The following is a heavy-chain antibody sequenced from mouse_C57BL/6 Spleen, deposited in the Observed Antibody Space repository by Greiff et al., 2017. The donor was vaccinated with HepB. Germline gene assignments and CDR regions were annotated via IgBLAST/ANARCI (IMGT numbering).Heavy chain of an antibody. CDR3: ARTRKGITTNAMDY. D-gene: IGHD1-2*01. J-gene: IGHJ4*01. CDR2: INPNNGGT. Sequence: EVQLQQSGPELVKPGASVKISCKASGYTFTDYYMNWVKQSHGKSLEWIGDINPNNGGTSYNQKFKGKATLTVDKSSSTAYMELRSLTSEDSAVYYCARTRKGITTNAMDYWGQGTSVTVSS. CDR1: GYTFTDYY. V-gene: IGHV1-26*01.